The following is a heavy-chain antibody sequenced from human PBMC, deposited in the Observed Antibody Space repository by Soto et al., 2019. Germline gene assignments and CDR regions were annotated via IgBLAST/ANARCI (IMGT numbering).Heavy chain of an antibody. Sequence: VKVSCTASGYTFTSYYMHWVRQAPGQGLEWMGIINPSGGSTSYAQKFQGRVTMTRDTSTSTVYMELSSLRSEDTAVYYCARSRYSSSPYPLSNWFDPWGQGTLVTVSS. D-gene: IGHD6-6*01. J-gene: IGHJ5*02. V-gene: IGHV1-46*01. CDR3: ARSRYSSSPYPLSNWFDP. CDR1: GYTFTSYY. CDR2: INPSGGST.